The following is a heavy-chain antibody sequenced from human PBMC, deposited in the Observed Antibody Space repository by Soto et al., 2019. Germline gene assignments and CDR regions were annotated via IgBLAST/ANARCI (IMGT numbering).Heavy chain of an antibody. D-gene: IGHD2-2*01. J-gene: IGHJ6*02. CDR3: SRVPGYCSSTSCYYSYGMDV. V-gene: IGHV3-21*01. CDR1: GFTFSSYS. CDR2: ISSSSSYI. Sequence: PGGSLRLSCAASGFTFSSYSMNWVRQAPGKGLEWVSSISSSSSYIYYADSVKGRFTISRDNAKNSLYLQMNSLRAEDTAVYYCSRVPGYCSSTSCYYSYGMDVWGQGTKVTGAS.